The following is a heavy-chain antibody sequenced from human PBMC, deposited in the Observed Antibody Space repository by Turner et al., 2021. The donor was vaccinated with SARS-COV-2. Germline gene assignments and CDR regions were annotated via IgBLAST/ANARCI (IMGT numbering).Heavy chain of an antibody. CDR3: ARGDGGFDFDSWFDP. J-gene: IGHJ5*02. CDR2: SNPNSGDT. V-gene: IGHV1-2*02. CDR1: GYSFPGHY. Sequence: QVQLVQSGAEVKKPGASVKVSCTASGYSFPGHYMHWVRQAAGQGLEWMGWSNPNSGDTKFPQRFQGRVTMNRDTSINTAYMELNRLRSDDTAVYYCARGDGGFDFDSWFDPWGQGTLVIVSS. D-gene: IGHD5-12*01.